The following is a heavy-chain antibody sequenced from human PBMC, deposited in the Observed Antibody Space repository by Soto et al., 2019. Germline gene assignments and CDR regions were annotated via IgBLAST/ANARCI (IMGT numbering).Heavy chain of an antibody. Sequence: QVQLVESGGGVVQPGRSLRLFCAASGFTFSSYGMHWVRQAPGKGLGWVAVIWYDGSNKYYADSVKGRFTISRDNSRKTLYLHMKRLGAEDTAVYYCARDFGSGSNYNLPDYYYYMDVWGKGTTVTVSS. CDR3: ARDFGSGSNYNLPDYYYYMDV. CDR2: IWYDGSNK. J-gene: IGHJ6*03. D-gene: IGHD3-10*01. V-gene: IGHV3-33*01. CDR1: GFTFSSYG.